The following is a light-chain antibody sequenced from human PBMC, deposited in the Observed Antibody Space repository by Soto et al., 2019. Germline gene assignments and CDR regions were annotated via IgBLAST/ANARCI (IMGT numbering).Light chain of an antibody. CDR2: HAS. CDR1: QSISSC. V-gene: IGKV3-15*01. J-gene: IGKJ2*01. Sequence: MTQSPSTLSASAGDRVTITCRASQSISSCLAWYQQKPGKAPRLLIYHASTRDTGIPARFSGSGSGTEFTLTISSLQSEDFALYYCHQYNSWPPGTFGQGTKVDIK. CDR3: HQYNSWPPGT.